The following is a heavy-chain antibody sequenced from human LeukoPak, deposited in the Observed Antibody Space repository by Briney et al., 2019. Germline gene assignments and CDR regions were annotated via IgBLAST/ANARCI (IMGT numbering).Heavy chain of an antibody. CDR3: ARFSRTPYSSSWYVLDY. Sequence: PSQTLSLTCIVSGGSISSGGYYWSWIRQPPGKGLEWIGYIYHSGSTYYNPSLKSRVTISVDRSKNQFSLKLSSVTAADTAMYYCARFSRTPYSSSWYVLDYWGQGTLVTVSS. J-gene: IGHJ4*02. D-gene: IGHD6-13*01. CDR1: GGSISSGGYY. CDR2: IYHSGST. V-gene: IGHV4-30-2*01.